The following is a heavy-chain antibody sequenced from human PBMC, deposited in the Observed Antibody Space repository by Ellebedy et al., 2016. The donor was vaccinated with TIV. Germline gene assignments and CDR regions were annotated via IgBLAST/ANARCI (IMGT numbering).Heavy chain of an antibody. V-gene: IGHV3-33*08. CDR2: LWFDGDNR. J-gene: IGHJ4*02. CDR3: AREFDDYFFDY. CDR1: GFTFSSYG. D-gene: IGHD2-21*02. Sequence: GESLKISCAASGFTFSSYGMHWVRQAPGKGLEWVAGLWFDGDNRYYADSVKGRFTISRDNSKNTLYLQLNSPRAEDTAVYYCAREFDDYFFDYWGQGTLVTVSS.